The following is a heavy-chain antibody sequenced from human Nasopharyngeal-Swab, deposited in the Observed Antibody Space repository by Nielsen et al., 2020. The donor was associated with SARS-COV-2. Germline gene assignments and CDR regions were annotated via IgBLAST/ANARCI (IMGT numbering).Heavy chain of an antibody. Sequence: ASVKVSCKTSGTYVISWVRQAPGHGLAWEGRISPYNSKANYAQNIQGRVTKTTDTSTSTAYMELSSLRSDDPAVYYCARDCSTSSCHLVWGQGTLVTVSS. CDR2: ISPYNSKA. V-gene: IGHV1-18*01. CDR1: GTYV. D-gene: IGHD2-2*01. CDR3: ARDCSTSSCHLV. J-gene: IGHJ4*02.